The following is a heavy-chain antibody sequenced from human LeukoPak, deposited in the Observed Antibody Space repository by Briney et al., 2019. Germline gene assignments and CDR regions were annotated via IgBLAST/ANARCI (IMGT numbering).Heavy chain of an antibody. CDR1: GGSISSYY. Sequence: SETLSLTYTVSGGSISSYYWSWIRQPPGKGLEWIGYIYYSGSTNYNPSLKSRVTISVDTSKNQFSLKLSSVTAADTAVYYCARGGRYCSGGSCYPDYWGQGTLVTVSS. V-gene: IGHV4-59*01. CDR3: ARGGRYCSGGSCYPDY. CDR2: IYYSGST. J-gene: IGHJ4*02. D-gene: IGHD2-15*01.